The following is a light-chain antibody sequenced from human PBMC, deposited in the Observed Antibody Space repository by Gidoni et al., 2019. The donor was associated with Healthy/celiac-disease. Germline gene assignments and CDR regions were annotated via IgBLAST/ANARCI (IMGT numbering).Light chain of an antibody. CDR3: QQQSNRPLT. Sequence: DIQMTQSPSSLSASVGDRVTITCRASQNISSYLNWYQQKPGKAPKLLIYDASNRETGVPSRFSGSGSGTEFTITISSLQPEDIAAYYCQQQSNRPLTFGGGTKVEIK. CDR1: QNISSY. J-gene: IGKJ4*01. CDR2: DAS. V-gene: IGKV1-33*01.